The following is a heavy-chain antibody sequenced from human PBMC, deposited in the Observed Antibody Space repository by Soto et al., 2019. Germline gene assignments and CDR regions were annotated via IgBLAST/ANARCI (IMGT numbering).Heavy chain of an antibody. D-gene: IGHD3-10*01. Sequence: SVKVSCKASGGTFCSYAISWVRQAPGQGLEWMGWINAIFGKSRYAQKFQGRVTFTRDTSASIVYMEMSSLISEDTAVYYCARKDYSGSGCYYFDYWGQGTLVTVSS. J-gene: IGHJ4*02. CDR3: ARKDYSGSGCYYFDY. CDR1: GGTFCSYA. CDR2: INAIFGKS. V-gene: IGHV1-69*05.